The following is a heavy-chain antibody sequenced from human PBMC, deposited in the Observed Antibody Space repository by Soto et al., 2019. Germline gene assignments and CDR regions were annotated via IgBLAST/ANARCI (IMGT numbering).Heavy chain of an antibody. V-gene: IGHV1-2*02. J-gene: IGHJ4*02. CDR1: GYTFTGYY. Sequence: GASVKVSCKASGYTFTGYYMHWVRQAPGQGLEWMGWINPNSGGTNYAQKFQGRVTMTRDTSISTAYMELSRLRSDDTAVYYCALSLYYDSSGYYYDWGQGTLVTVSS. CDR3: ALSLYYDSSGYYYD. D-gene: IGHD3-22*01. CDR2: INPNSGGT.